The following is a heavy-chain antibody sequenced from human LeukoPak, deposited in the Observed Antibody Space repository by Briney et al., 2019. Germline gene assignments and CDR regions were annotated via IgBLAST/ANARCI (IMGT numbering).Heavy chain of an antibody. D-gene: IGHD4-17*01. CDR3: ARAVKGIFDY. Sequence: GGFLRLSCAASGVTVSSNYMSWVRQAPGKGLEWVSVIYSGGSTYYADSVKGRFTISRDNSKNTLYLQMNSLRAEDTAVYYCARAVKGIFDYWGQGTLVTVSS. CDR2: IYSGGST. J-gene: IGHJ4*02. CDR1: GVTVSSNY. V-gene: IGHV3-66*01.